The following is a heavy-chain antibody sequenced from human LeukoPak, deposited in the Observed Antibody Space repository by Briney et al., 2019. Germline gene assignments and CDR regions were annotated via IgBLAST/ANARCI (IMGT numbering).Heavy chain of an antibody. D-gene: IGHD3-10*01. CDR3: ARGGYFGSGPMDV. V-gene: IGHV3-13*01. CDR2: IDTAGVT. Sequence: QAGRSLRLSCAGSGFTFSSYDMHWVRQAAGKGLEWVAGIDTAGVTYYPGSVRGRFTISRENGRNSFFLQMNSLRAGDTAVYYCARGGYFGSGPMDVWGQGTTVTVSS. CDR1: GFTFSSYD. J-gene: IGHJ6*02.